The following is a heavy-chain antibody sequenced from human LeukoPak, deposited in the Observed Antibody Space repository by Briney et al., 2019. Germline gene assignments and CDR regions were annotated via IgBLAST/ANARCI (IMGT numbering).Heavy chain of an antibody. V-gene: IGHV4-34*01. D-gene: IGHD5-18*01. CDR2: IYYSGST. CDR1: GGSFSGYY. CDR3: ARGAQLWLRALFVY. J-gene: IGHJ4*02. Sequence: PSETLSLTCAVYGGSFSGYYWSWIRQPPGKGLEWIGSIYYSGSTYYNPSLKSRVTISVDTSKNQFSLKLSSVTAADTAVYYCARGAQLWLRALFVYWGQGTLVTVSS.